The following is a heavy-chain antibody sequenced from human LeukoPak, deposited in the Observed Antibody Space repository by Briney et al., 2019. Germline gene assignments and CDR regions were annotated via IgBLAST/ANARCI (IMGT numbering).Heavy chain of an antibody. J-gene: IGHJ4*02. CDR1: GFTFDDYT. V-gene: IGHV3-43*01. CDR3: AKDIGVGYCNGCLFDY. Sequence: GGSLRLSCAASGFTFDDYTMHWVRQAPGKGLEWVSLISWDGDSTYYADSVKGRFTISRDSSKNSLYLQMNSLRTEDTALYYCAKDIGVGYCNGCLFDYWGQGTLVTVSS. CDR2: ISWDGDST. D-gene: IGHD2-15*01.